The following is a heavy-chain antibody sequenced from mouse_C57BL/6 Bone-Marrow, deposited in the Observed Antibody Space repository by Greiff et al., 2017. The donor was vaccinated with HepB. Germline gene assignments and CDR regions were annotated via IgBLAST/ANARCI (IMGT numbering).Heavy chain of an antibody. J-gene: IGHJ2*01. CDR1: GYTFTSYG. CDR2: IYPRSGNT. CDR3: ARLGYYGSSSYYFDY. D-gene: IGHD1-1*01. Sequence: QVQLKQSGAELARPGASVKLSCKASGYTFTSYGISWVKQRTGQGLEWIGEIYPRSGNTYYNEKFKGKATLTADKSSSTAYMELRILTSEDSAVYFCARLGYYGSSSYYFDYWGQGTTLTVSS. V-gene: IGHV1-81*01.